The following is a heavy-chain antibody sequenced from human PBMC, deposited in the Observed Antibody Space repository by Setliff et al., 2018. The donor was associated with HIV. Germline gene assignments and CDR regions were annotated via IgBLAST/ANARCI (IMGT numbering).Heavy chain of an antibody. CDR1: GFTFSSYW. D-gene: IGHD6-25*01. CDR2: IQQDGST. V-gene: IGHV3-7*01. J-gene: IGHJ4*02. Sequence: GGSLRLSCAASGFTFSSYWMNWVRQAPGKGLEWVANIQQDGSTYHRDSVKGRFTLSRDNSKNTVYLQVGSLRPDDTAMYYCARSRPYNSALDYWGQGTLVTVSS. CDR3: ARSRPYNSALDY.